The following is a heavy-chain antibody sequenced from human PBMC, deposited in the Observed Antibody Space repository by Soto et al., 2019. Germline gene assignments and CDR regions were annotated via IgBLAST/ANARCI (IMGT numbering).Heavy chain of an antibody. V-gene: IGHV1-2*02. Sequence: ASVKVSCKASGYTFTGYHMHWVRQAPGQGLEWMGWINPNSGGTNYAQKFQGRVTMTRDTSISTAYMEVSRLRSDDTAVYYCARDMRFYDSGSYDMANDAFDVWGQGTMVTVSS. D-gene: IGHD3-22*01. CDR3: ARDMRFYDSGSYDMANDAFDV. J-gene: IGHJ3*01. CDR1: GYTFTGYH. CDR2: INPNSGGT.